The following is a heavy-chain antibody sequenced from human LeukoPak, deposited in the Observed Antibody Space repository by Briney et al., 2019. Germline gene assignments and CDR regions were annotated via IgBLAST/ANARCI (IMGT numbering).Heavy chain of an antibody. CDR1: GGSISSSSYY. CDR2: IYYSGST. J-gene: IGHJ5*02. Sequence: PSETLSLTCTVSGGSISSSSYYWGWIRQPPGKGLEWIGSIYYSGSTYYNPSLKSRVTISVDTSKNQFSLKLSSVTAADTAVYYCARHMQVLLWFGELPNWFDPWGQGTLVTVSS. V-gene: IGHV4-39*01. CDR3: ARHMQVLLWFGELPNWFDP. D-gene: IGHD3-10*01.